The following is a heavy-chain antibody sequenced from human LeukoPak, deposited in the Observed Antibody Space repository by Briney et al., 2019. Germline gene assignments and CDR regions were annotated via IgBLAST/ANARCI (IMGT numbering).Heavy chain of an antibody. D-gene: IGHD3-16*01. CDR2: IRSKANSYAT. Sequence: GGSLRLSCAASGFTFSGSAMHWVRQASGKGLEWVGRIRSKANSYATAYAASVKGRFTISRDNSKNTLYLQMNSLRAEDTAVYYCARIMITSEAPYFDYWGQGTLVTVSS. V-gene: IGHV3-73*01. J-gene: IGHJ4*02. CDR1: GFTFSGSA. CDR3: ARIMITSEAPYFDY.